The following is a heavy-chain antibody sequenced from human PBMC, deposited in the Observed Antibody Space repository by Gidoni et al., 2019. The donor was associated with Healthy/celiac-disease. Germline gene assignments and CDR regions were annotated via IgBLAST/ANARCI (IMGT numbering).Heavy chain of an antibody. D-gene: IGHD1-26*01. Sequence: EVQLVESGGGLVQPGGSLRLSCAASGFTVSSNYMSWVRQAPGKGLEWFSVIYSGGSTYYADSVKGRFTISRDNSKNTLYLQMNSLRAEDTAVYYCASGPTGIVGATDYWGQGTLVTVSS. V-gene: IGHV3-66*02. CDR2: IYSGGST. CDR3: ASGPTGIVGATDY. CDR1: GFTVSSNY. J-gene: IGHJ4*02.